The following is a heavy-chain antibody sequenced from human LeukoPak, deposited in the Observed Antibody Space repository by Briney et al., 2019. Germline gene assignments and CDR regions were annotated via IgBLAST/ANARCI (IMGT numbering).Heavy chain of an antibody. J-gene: IGHJ4*02. CDR2: IYYSGST. CDR1: GGSISSSSYY. Sequence: PSETLSLTCTVSGGSISSSSYYWGWIRQPPGKGLEWIGSIYYSGSTYYNPSLKSRVTISVDTSKNQFSLKLSSVTAADTAVYYCARVPQRWLRQRGHFDYWGQGTLVTVSS. V-gene: IGHV4-39*07. D-gene: IGHD5-24*01. CDR3: ARVPQRWLRQRGHFDY.